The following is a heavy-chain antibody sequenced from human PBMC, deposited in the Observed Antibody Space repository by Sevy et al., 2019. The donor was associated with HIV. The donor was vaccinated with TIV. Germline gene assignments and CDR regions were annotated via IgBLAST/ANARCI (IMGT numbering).Heavy chain of an antibody. D-gene: IGHD3-22*01. CDR3: ANLITMIVVVIANDAFDI. Sequence: GGSLRLSCAASGFTFSSYAMSWVRQAPGKGLEWVSAISGSGGSTYYADSVKGRFTISRDNSKNTLYLQMNSLRAEDTAVYYCANLITMIVVVIANDAFDIRGQGTMVTVSS. J-gene: IGHJ3*02. CDR2: ISGSGGST. V-gene: IGHV3-23*01. CDR1: GFTFSSYA.